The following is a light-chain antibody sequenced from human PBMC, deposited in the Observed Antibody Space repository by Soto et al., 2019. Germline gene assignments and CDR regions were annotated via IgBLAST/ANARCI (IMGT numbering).Light chain of an antibody. CDR2: KVS. CDR1: QSISSW. V-gene: IGKV1-5*03. CDR3: QQYDSFAVT. Sequence: DIQMTQSPSTLSASIGDRVTITCRASQSISSWLAWYQQKPGKAPKFLIHKVSTLVSGVPSRFSGSGSGTEFTLSISSLQPDDVATYYCQQYDSFAVTFGQGTKVDIK. J-gene: IGKJ1*01.